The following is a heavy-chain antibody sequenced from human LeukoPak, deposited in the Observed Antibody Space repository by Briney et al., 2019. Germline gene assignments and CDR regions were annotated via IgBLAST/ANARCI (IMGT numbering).Heavy chain of an antibody. CDR3: ARGPGGYYDY. CDR1: GFTVTTSY. CDR2: IYSGGGT. J-gene: IGHJ4*02. D-gene: IGHD3-22*01. Sequence: GGSLRLSCAASGFTVTTSYMTWVRQAPGRGLEWVSVIYSGGGTYYADSVKGRFTISRDYSNNTLCLQMNSLRADDTAVYYCARGPGGYYDYWGQGTLVTVSS. V-gene: IGHV3-66*01.